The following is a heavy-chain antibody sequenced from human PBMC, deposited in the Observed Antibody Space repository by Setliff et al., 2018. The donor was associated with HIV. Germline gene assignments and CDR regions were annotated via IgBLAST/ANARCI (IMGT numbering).Heavy chain of an antibody. V-gene: IGHV4-59*11. Sequence: PSETLSLTCTVSGPSINIHYWSWIRQSPGKAFEWIGYIYSTGSTNYNPSLQSRVTISMDASKNKFSLKVTSVTSADTAVYYCAKGAGFYGDYTFDYWGQGNLVTSPQ. J-gene: IGHJ4*02. D-gene: IGHD4-17*01. CDR3: AKGAGFYGDYTFDY. CDR2: IYSTGST. CDR1: GPSINIHY.